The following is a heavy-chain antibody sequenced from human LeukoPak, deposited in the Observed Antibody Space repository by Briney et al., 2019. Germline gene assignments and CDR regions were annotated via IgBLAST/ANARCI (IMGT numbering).Heavy chain of an antibody. CDR2: IYYSGST. J-gene: IGHJ3*02. CDR1: GGSISSGDYY. CDR3: ARHSFGAFDI. D-gene: IGHD2-21*01. V-gene: IGHV4-30-4*08. Sequence: QASETLSLTCTVSGGSISSGDYYWSRIRQPTGKGLEWIWYIYYSGSTYYNPSLKSRVTISVDTSKNQFSLKPSSVTAADTAVYYCARHSFGAFDIWGQGTMVTVSS.